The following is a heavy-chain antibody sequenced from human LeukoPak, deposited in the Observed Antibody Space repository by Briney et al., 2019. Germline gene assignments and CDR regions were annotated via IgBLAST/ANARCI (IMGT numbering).Heavy chain of an antibody. CDR3: AHRLFRVATISRAYYFDY. D-gene: IGHD5-12*01. Sequence: SGPALVKPTQTLTLTCTFSGFSLSISGVGVGWIRQPPGKALEWLALIYWNDDKRYSPSLKSRLTITKDTSKNQVVLTMTNMDPVDTATYYCAHRLFRVATISRAYYFDYWGRGTLVTVSS. CDR1: GFSLSISGVG. V-gene: IGHV2-5*01. J-gene: IGHJ4*02. CDR2: IYWNDDK.